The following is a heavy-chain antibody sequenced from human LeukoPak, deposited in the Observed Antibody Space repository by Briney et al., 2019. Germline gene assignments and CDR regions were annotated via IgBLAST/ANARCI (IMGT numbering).Heavy chain of an antibody. V-gene: IGHV1-8*01. D-gene: IGHD6-6*01. CDR3: ARQQYSRQLYYYYYYGMDV. CDR2: MNPNSGNT. Sequence: ASVKVSCKASGYTFTSYDINWVRQATGQGLEWMGWMNPNSGNTGYAQKFQGRVTMTRNTSISTAYMELSSLRSEDTAVYYCARQQYSRQLYYYYYYGMDVWGQGTTVTVSS. CDR1: GYTFTSYD. J-gene: IGHJ6*02.